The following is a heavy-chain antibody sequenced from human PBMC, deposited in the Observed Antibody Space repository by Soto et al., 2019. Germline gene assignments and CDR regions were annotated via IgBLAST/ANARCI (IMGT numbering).Heavy chain of an antibody. Sequence: QVQLQESGPGLVKPSETLSLTCTVSGDSISSYYWGWIRQPPGKGLEWIGYIHYSGSTNYNPSLKSRVTISVDTSNNKFALRVSSVTAADTAVYYCARHETLNGAYDYWGQGTRVTVSS. CDR2: IHYSGST. CDR3: ARHETLNGAYDY. J-gene: IGHJ4*02. CDR1: GDSISSYY. V-gene: IGHV4-59*08. D-gene: IGHD4-17*01.